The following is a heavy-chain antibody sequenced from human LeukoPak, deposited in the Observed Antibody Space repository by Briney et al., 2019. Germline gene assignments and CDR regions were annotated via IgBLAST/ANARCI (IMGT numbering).Heavy chain of an antibody. V-gene: IGHV3-7*05. CDR2: INRDGSEK. CDR1: GFTLSSYW. J-gene: IGHJ5*02. Sequence: GGSLRLSCAASGFTLSSYWMSWVRQAPGKGLEWVANINRDGSEKYYVDSVKGRFTISRDNSKNTLYLQMNGLRAEDTALYYCAKVEFDPWGQGTLVTVSS. CDR3: AKVEFDP.